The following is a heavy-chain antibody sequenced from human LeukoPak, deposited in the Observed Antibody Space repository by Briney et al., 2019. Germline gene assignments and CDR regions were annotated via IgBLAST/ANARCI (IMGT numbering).Heavy chain of an antibody. J-gene: IGHJ4*02. Sequence: GGSLRLSCAASGFTFSTYAMSWVRQSPGKGLECVSAISGSGGSTYYADSVKGRFTISRDNSKNTLYLQINSLRAEDTAVYYCAKDGAWLRFDDWGQGILVTVSS. CDR3: AKDGAWLRFDD. CDR2: ISGSGGST. D-gene: IGHD5-12*01. CDR1: GFTFSTYA. V-gene: IGHV3-23*01.